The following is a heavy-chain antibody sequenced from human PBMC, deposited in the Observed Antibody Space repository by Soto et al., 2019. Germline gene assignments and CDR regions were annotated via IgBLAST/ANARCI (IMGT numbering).Heavy chain of an antibody. D-gene: IGHD3-16*02. CDR3: ARGPTPSGSSYRFSYLDS. Sequence: SETMPLTCPVSGAYIKSVAYYWSWIRKRPGEGLEWIVFISYSGYTFQNPSLKSRLLLSVATSKNQFSLELSFVPAADTAVYYCARGPTPSGSSYRFSYLDSWVPGSLVTVSS. J-gene: IGHJ5*01. CDR1: GAYIKSVAYY. V-gene: IGHV4-31*03. CDR2: ISYSGYT.